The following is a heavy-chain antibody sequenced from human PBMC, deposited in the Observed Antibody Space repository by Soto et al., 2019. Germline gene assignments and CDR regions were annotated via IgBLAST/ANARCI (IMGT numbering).Heavy chain of an antibody. Sequence: PSETLSLTCTVSGGSMIAYYWNWMRQPPGKGLQWIGYTYYSGSTTYNPSLKSRVTISVDSSKNQFSLKLDSVTPADTAAYYCARVRGTAGKRYFDYWGPGTLVTVSS. V-gene: IGHV4-59*01. CDR3: ARVRGTAGKRYFDY. CDR2: TYYSGST. D-gene: IGHD6-13*01. J-gene: IGHJ4*02. CDR1: GGSMIAYY.